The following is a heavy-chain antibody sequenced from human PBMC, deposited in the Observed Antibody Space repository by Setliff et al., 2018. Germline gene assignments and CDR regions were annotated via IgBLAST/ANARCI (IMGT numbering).Heavy chain of an antibody. J-gene: IGHJ6*03. Sequence: PGGSLRLSCAASGFTSSMYGVHWVRQAPGKGLEWVAYIRHDGSNENYADSVKGRFTIFRDNAKNSLYLQMGSLRAEDTAVYYCAKCGGDHCCPLYQYYMDVWGKGTTVTVSS. CDR3: AKCGGDHCCPLYQYYMDV. V-gene: IGHV3-30*02. D-gene: IGHD2-21*02. CDR1: GFTSSMYG. CDR2: IRHDGSNE.